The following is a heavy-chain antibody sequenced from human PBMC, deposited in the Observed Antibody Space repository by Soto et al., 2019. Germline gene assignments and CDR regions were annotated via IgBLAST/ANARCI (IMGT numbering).Heavy chain of an antibody. D-gene: IGHD1-26*01. Sequence: QVQLVQSGAEVKKPGSSVKVSCKASGGTFSSYAISWVRQAPGQGLEWLGGIIPIFGTANYAQKFQGRVTITADESTSTAYMELSSLRSEDTAVYYCARDRTALGATSLGFDYWGQGTLVTVSS. CDR1: GGTFSSYA. J-gene: IGHJ4*02. CDR2: IIPIFGTA. V-gene: IGHV1-69*12. CDR3: ARDRTALGATSLGFDY.